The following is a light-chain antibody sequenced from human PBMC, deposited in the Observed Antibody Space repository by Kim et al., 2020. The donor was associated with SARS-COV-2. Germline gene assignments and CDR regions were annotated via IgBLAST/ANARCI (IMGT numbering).Light chain of an antibody. CDR3: QVWDSRTRV. CDR1: NIGSKN. V-gene: IGLV3-9*01. Sequence: SYELTQPLSVSVALGQTARITCGGNNIGSKNVHWYQQKPGQAPVLVIYRDSNRPSGIPERFSGSNSGNTATLTIRRAQAGDEADYYCQVWDSRTRVFGGG. J-gene: IGLJ3*02. CDR2: RDS.